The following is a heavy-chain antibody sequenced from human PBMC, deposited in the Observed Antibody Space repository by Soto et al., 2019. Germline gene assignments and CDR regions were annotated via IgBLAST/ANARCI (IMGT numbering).Heavy chain of an antibody. D-gene: IGHD1-7*01. J-gene: IGHJ4*02. CDR3: APVGITGTTGFYY. CDR2: INPNSGDT. CDR1: GYTFIGYY. Sequence: QVQLVQSGAEVKKPGASVKVSCKASGYTFIGYYIHWVRQAPVEGLEWMGWINPNSGDTKYAQKFQARVTMTRDTSISTAYMELSRLRSDDTAVYYCAPVGITGTTGFYYWGQGTLVTVSS. V-gene: IGHV1-2*02.